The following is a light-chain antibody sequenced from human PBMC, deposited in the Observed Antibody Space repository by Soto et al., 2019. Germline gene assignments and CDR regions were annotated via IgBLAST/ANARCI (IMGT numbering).Light chain of an antibody. Sequence: EIVLTQSPGTLSLSPGEGATLSCRASQSVSSSYLAWYQQKPGQAPRLLIYGASSRATGIPDRFSGSGSGTDFTLTISRLEPEDFAVYYCQQYGSSPQWTFGQGTKVDSK. J-gene: IGKJ1*01. CDR3: QQYGSSPQWT. CDR1: QSVSSSY. V-gene: IGKV3-20*01. CDR2: GAS.